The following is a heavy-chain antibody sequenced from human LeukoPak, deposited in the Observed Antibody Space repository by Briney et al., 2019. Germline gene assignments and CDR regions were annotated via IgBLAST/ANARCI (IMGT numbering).Heavy chain of an antibody. CDR1: GFIFSDYG. CDR3: ARWGGTRQYYFDY. CDR2: TRFDGSIK. D-gene: IGHD1-1*01. J-gene: IGHJ4*02. V-gene: IGHV3-33*01. Sequence: GGSLRLSCAVSGFIFSDYGFHWASQAPGKGLEWVAVTRFDGSIKQYADSVKGRFTISRDDSKNTLYLQMNFLKSEDTAVYYCARWGGTRQYYFDYWGQGTLVTVSS.